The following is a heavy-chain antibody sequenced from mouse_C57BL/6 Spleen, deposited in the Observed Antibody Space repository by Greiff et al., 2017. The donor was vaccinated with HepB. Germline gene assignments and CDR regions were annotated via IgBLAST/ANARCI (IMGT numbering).Heavy chain of an antibody. Sequence: EVQLVESEGGLVQPGSSMKLSCTASGFTFSDYYMAWVRQVPEKGLEWVANINYDGSSTYYLDSLKSRFIISRDNAKNILYLQMSSLKSEDTATYYWARLTLYYYAMDYWGQGTSVTVSS. CDR2: INYDGSST. CDR3: ARLTLYYYAMDY. D-gene: IGHD1-1*01. CDR1: GFTFSDYY. J-gene: IGHJ4*01. V-gene: IGHV5-16*01.